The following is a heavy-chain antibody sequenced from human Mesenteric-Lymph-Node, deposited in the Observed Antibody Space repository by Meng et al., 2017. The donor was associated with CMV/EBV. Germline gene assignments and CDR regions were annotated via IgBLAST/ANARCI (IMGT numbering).Heavy chain of an antibody. Sequence: ASVKVSCKASGYTFTSYGISWVRQAPGQGLKWMGWISGYNGNTNYAQKLQGRVTMTTDTSTTTAYMELRSLRFDDTAVYYCARQGGYMYYGMDVWGQGTTVTVSS. V-gene: IGHV1-18*01. J-gene: IGHJ6*02. CDR2: ISGYNGNT. CDR1: GYTFTSYG. D-gene: IGHD5-18*01. CDR3: ARQGGYMYYGMDV.